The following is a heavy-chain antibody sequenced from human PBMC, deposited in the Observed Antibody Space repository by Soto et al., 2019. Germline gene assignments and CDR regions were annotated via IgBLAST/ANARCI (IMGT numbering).Heavy chain of an antibody. CDR3: ARDPDYGDYVGWFDP. J-gene: IGHJ5*02. CDR2: IWYDGSNK. CDR1: GFTFSTYG. V-gene: IGHV3-33*01. D-gene: IGHD4-17*01. Sequence: QVQLVESGGGVVQPGRSLRLSCAASGFTFSTYGMHWVRQAPGKGLEWVAVIWYDGSNKYYADSVKGRFTISRDNSKNTLYLQMNSLRAEDTAVYYYARDPDYGDYVGWFDPWGQGTLVTVSS.